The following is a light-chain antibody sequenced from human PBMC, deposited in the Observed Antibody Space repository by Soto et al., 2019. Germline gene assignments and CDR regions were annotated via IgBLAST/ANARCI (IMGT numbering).Light chain of an antibody. Sequence: EIVLTQSPATLSLSPGERATLSCRASQSFSSYLAWYQQKPGQAPRLLIYDASNRATGIPARFSGSGSGTDFTLTISSLEPEDFAVYYCQQRSNWPRGTFGQGTKV. CDR1: QSFSSY. CDR2: DAS. CDR3: QQRSNWPRGT. J-gene: IGKJ1*01. V-gene: IGKV3-11*01.